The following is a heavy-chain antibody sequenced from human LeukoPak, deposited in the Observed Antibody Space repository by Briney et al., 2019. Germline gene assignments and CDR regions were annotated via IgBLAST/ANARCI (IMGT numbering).Heavy chain of an antibody. CDR2: ISSSGSTK. Sequence: SLRLSCAASGFTFSSYEMNWVRQAPGKVLEWVSYISSSGSTKYYVDSVKGRFTISRDNAKNSLYLQMNSLRAEDTAVYYCARDGDLAPDVPFDYWGQGTLVTVSS. V-gene: IGHV3-48*03. CDR1: GFTFSSYE. J-gene: IGHJ4*02. D-gene: IGHD7-27*01. CDR3: ARDGDLAPDVPFDY.